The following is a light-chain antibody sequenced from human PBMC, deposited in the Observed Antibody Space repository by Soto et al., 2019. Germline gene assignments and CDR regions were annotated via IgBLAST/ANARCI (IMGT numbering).Light chain of an antibody. CDR3: QQRFNWPRT. J-gene: IGKJ1*01. Sequence: EIVLTQSPATLSLSPGERATLSCRASQSVSSYLAWYQQKPGQAPRLLIYDASNRATGIPARFSGSGSGTDFTLTISSLEPEDFAVYYCQQRFNWPRTFGKGTKVEIK. V-gene: IGKV3-11*01. CDR2: DAS. CDR1: QSVSSY.